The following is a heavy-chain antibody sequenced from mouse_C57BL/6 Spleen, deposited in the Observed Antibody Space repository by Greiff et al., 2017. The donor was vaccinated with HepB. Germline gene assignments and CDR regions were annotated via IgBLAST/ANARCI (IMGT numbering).Heavy chain of an antibody. Sequence: DVKLEESGEGLVKPGGSLKLSCAASGFTFSSYAMSWVRQTPEKRLEWVAYISSGGDYIYYADTVKGRFTISRDNARNTLYLQMSSLKSEDTAMYYCTRVHYYGSSYAMDYWGQGTSVTVSS. CDR3: TRVHYYGSSYAMDY. J-gene: IGHJ4*01. V-gene: IGHV5-9-1*02. D-gene: IGHD1-1*01. CDR2: ISSGGDYI. CDR1: GFTFSSYA.